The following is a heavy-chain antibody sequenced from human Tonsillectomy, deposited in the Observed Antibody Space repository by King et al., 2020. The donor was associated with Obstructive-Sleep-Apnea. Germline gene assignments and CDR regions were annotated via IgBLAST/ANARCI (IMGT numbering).Heavy chain of an antibody. Sequence: VQLVESGGGVVQPGRSLRLSCAASGFSFSSYAMHWVRQAPGKGLEWVAIISYDPSNNYYADSVKGRFTISRDNSKSTLYLQMNSLRAEDTAVYYCARASGNNWDDAFDVWGHGTMVTVSS. CDR1: GFSFSSYA. J-gene: IGHJ3*01. D-gene: IGHD1-1*01. CDR3: ARASGNNWDDAFDV. V-gene: IGHV3-30-3*01. CDR2: ISYDPSNN.